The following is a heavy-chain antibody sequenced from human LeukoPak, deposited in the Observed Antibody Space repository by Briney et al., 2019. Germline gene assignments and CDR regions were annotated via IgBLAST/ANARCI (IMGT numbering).Heavy chain of an antibody. CDR2: IIPIFSTT. V-gene: IGHV1-69*13. J-gene: IGHJ4*02. CDR1: GGTFSNYA. Sequence: SVKVSCKASGGTFSNYAISWVRQAPGQGLEWMGGIIPIFSTTTYAQKFQGRVTITADESTSTAYMEMNSLRSEDTAVYYCARDWTTYYYDSSGYELDYWGQGTLVTVSS. D-gene: IGHD3-22*01. CDR3: ARDWTTYYYDSSGYELDY.